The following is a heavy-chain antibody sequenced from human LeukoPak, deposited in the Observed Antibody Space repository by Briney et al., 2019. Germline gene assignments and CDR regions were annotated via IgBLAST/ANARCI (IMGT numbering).Heavy chain of an antibody. J-gene: IGHJ5*02. V-gene: IGHV1-8*02. CDR2: MSPNSGDT. Sequence: GASVKVSCKASGYTFTSYGISWVRQATGQGLEWMGWMSPNSGDTGYAQKFQGRVTMTRNTSISTAYMELSSLKSEDTAVYYCARETLSGSYPNWFDPWGQGTLVTVSS. CDR1: GYTFTSYG. D-gene: IGHD1-26*01. CDR3: ARETLSGSYPNWFDP.